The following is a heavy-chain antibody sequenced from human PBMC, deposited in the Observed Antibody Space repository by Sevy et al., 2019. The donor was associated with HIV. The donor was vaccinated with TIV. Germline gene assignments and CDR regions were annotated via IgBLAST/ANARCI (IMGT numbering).Heavy chain of an antibody. CDR2: INPNSGGT. J-gene: IGHJ6*02. V-gene: IGHV1-2*02. CDR3: ARDIILRFLEWSPGDYYGMDV. CDR1: GYTFTGYY. Sequence: ASVKVSCKASGYTFTGYYMHWVRQAPGQGLEWMGWINPNSGGTNYAQKFHGRVTMTRDTSISTAYMELSRLRSDDTAVYYCARDIILRFLEWSPGDYYGMDVWGQGTTVTVSS. D-gene: IGHD3-3*01.